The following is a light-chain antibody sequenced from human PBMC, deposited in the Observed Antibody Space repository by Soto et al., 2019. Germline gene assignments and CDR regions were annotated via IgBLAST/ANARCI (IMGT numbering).Light chain of an antibody. V-gene: IGKV3-15*01. CDR1: QSVNSN. CDR2: GAS. CDR3: QQYHNWPRT. Sequence: DIVMTQSPGTLSVSPGERATLYCRASQSVNSNLAWYQQKPGQAPRLLINGASTRDTGIPARFGGSGSGTEFTLTINSLQSEDFAVYYCQQYHNWPRTFGQGTKLEI. J-gene: IGKJ2*02.